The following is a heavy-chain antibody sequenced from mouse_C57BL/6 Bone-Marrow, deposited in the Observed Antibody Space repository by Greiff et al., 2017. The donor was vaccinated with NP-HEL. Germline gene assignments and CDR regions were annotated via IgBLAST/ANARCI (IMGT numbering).Heavy chain of an antibody. D-gene: IGHD1-1*01. CDR1: GFTFSDYY. V-gene: IGHV5-12*01. CDR2: ISNGGGST. J-gene: IGHJ2*01. CDR3: ASHYYGSDY. Sequence: EVMLVESGGGLVQPGGSLKLSCAASGFTFSDYYMYWVRQTPEKRLEWVAYISNGGGSTYYPDTVKGRFTISRDNAKNTLYLQMSRLKSEDTAMYYCASHYYGSDYWGQGTTLTVSS.